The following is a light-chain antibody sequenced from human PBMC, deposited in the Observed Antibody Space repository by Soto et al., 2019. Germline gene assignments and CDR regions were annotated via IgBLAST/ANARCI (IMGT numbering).Light chain of an antibody. Sequence: MTQSPSSVSASVGDRVTITCRASQGISSWLAWFQQKPGQVPRLLIYGASNRATGVSARFSGSGSGTEFTLTISSLQSEDFAVYYCQQYHYWWTFGQGTKVDIK. CDR3: QQYHYWWT. V-gene: IGKV3-15*01. J-gene: IGKJ1*01. CDR1: QGISSW. CDR2: GAS.